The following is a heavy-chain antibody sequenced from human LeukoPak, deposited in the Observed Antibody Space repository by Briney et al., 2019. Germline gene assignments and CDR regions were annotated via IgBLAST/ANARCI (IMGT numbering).Heavy chain of an antibody. J-gene: IGHJ4*02. D-gene: IGHD3-22*01. CDR2: IIPIFGTA. CDR3: ARRSLEPDYYDSSGYRTAFDY. V-gene: IGHV1-69*06. Sequence: GSSVKVSCKASGGTFSSYAISWVRQDPGQGLEWMGGIIPIFGTANYAQKFQGRVTITADKSTSTAYMELSSLRSEDTAVYYCARRSLEPDYYDSSGYRTAFDYWGQGTLVTVSS. CDR1: GGTFSSYA.